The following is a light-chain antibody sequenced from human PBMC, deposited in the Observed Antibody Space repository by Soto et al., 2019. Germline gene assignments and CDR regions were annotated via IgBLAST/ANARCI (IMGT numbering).Light chain of an antibody. CDR2: EVT. J-gene: IGLJ1*01. V-gene: IGLV2-14*01. CDR1: SSDIGGHHF. CDR3: SSYTSSSLDV. Sequence: QSALTQPASVSGSPGQSITISCTGTSSDIGGHHFVSWYQQQSGKAPKLVIYEVTDRPSGVSDRFSGSKSGNTASPTISGLQPEDEADYYCSSYTSSSLDVFGTGTKGTVL.